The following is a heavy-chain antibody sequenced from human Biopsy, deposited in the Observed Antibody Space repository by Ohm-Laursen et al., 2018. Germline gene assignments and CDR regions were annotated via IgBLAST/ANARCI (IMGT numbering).Heavy chain of an antibody. V-gene: IGHV3-53*01. Sequence: SLRLSCAASGFTFSNYAMSWVRQAPRKGLEWVSVIYSGDSTYYADSVKGRFTISRDESKNTLYLQMNRLRAEDTAVYHCARATYSSGHKIDSWGQGTLVTVSS. CDR3: ARATYSSGHKIDS. CDR2: IYSGDST. CDR1: GFTFSNYA. D-gene: IGHD6-25*01. J-gene: IGHJ4*02.